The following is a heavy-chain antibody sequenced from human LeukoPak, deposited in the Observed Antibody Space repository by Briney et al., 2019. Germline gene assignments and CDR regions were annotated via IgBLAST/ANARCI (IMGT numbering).Heavy chain of an antibody. CDR1: GFTFSSYP. J-gene: IGHJ3*01. CDR2: ISDSALST. D-gene: IGHD1/OR15-1a*01. V-gene: IGHV3-23*01. CDR3: AKERSTYHWNNNDLFEV. Sequence: GGSLRLSCAASGFTFSSYPMSWVRQTPGKGLEWISGISDSALSTYYTDSVKGRFTISRDNSKNTLYLQMNSLRAEDTAVYYCAKERSTYHWNNNDLFEVGARGTVIPVSS.